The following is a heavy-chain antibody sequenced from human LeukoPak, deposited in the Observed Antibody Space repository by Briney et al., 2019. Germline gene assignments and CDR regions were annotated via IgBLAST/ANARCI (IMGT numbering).Heavy chain of an antibody. CDR2: ISYDGTNI. D-gene: IGHD3-10*01. V-gene: IGHV3-30*04. CDR3: AKDRDGSGGFDY. Sequence: GGSLRLSCAASGFTFSTCAMHWVRQAPGKGLEWVAVISYDGTNIYYAGFVRGRFTISRDNSKNTLYLQMNSLRPEDTAVYYCAKDRDGSGGFDYWGQGTLVTVSS. J-gene: IGHJ4*02. CDR1: GFTFSTCA.